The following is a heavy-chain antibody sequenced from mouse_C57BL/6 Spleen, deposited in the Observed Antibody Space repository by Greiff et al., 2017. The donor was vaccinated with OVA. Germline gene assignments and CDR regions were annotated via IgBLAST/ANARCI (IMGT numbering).Heavy chain of an antibody. J-gene: IGHJ3*01. CDR1: GYTFTSYW. CDR3: ARSTAYDYGYAY. V-gene: IGHV1-69*01. CDR2: IDPSDSYT. D-gene: IGHD2-4*01. Sequence: QVQLQQPGAELVMPGASVKLSCKASGYTFTSYWMHWVKQRPGQGLEWVGEIDPSDSYTNYNQKFKGKSTLTVDKSSSTAYMQLSSLTSEDSALYYCARSTAYDYGYAYWGQGTMVTVSA.